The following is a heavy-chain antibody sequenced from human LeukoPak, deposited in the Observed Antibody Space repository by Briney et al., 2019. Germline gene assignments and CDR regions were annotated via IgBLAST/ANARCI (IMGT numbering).Heavy chain of an antibody. D-gene: IGHD1-26*01. CDR2: ISGSGGSP. CDR1: GFTFGNYA. Sequence: GGSLRLSCAASGFTFGNYAMTWVRQAPGEGLEWVSSISGSGGSPIYADSVKGRFTISRDNSKSTLYLQMNSLRAEDTAVYYCAKDLMAWELLNYWGQGTLVTVSS. CDR3: AKDLMAWELLNY. V-gene: IGHV3-23*01. J-gene: IGHJ4*02.